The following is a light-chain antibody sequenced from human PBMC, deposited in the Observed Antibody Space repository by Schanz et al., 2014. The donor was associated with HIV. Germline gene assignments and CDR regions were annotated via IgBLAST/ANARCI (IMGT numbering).Light chain of an antibody. CDR1: QSISSW. Sequence: DIQMTQSPSTLSASVGDRVTITCRASQSISSWLAWYQKKPETAPKLLIYKASSLESGVPSRFSGSGSGTEFTLTISSLQPDDFATYYCHQYFTNPFAFGQGTNLYTK. J-gene: IGKJ2*01. V-gene: IGKV1-5*03. CDR3: HQYFTNPFA. CDR2: KAS.